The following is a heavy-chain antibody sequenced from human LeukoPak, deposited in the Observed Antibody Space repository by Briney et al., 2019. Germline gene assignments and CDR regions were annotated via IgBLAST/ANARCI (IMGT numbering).Heavy chain of an antibody. V-gene: IGHV1-2*02. CDR2: INPNSGGT. CDR3: ARGVGGNARWRNFDWSEKIPMRDYFDY. Sequence: ASVKVSCKASGYTFTDSYMHWVRQAPGQGLEWMGWINPNSGGTNYAQKFQGRVTMTRDTSITTAYMDLSRLRSDDTAVYYCARGVGGNARWRNFDWSEKIPMRDYFDYWGQGTLVTVSS. CDR1: GYTFTDSY. D-gene: IGHD3-9*01. J-gene: IGHJ4*02.